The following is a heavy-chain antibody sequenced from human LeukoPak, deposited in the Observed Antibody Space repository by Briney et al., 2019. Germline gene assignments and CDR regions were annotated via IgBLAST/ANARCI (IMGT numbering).Heavy chain of an antibody. D-gene: IGHD3-22*01. CDR1: GFTFSSYA. CDR3: AKDLDDSSGFYSYHH. J-gene: IGHJ1*01. Sequence: PGGSLRLSCAASGFTFSSYAMSWARQAPGKGLEWVSTISGSGDGTYYADSVKGRFTISRDNSKNTVYLQMNSLRADDTAVYYCAKDLDDSSGFYSYHHWGQGTPVTVSS. CDR2: ISGSGDGT. V-gene: IGHV3-23*01.